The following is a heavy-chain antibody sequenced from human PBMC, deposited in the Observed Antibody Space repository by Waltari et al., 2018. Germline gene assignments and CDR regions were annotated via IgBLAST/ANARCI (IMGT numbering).Heavy chain of an antibody. J-gene: IGHJ5*02. V-gene: IGHV4-34*01. CDR3: ARDGKTKLRFLERNWFDP. D-gene: IGHD3-3*01. Sequence: QVQLQQWGAGLLKPSETLSLTSAVHGGSFSGYYWSCTRQPPGRGREWIGEINHRGSTNYNPSLKSRVTISVDTSKNQFSLKLSSVTAADTAVYYCARDGKTKLRFLERNWFDPWGQGTLVTVSS. CDR1: GGSFSGYY. CDR2: INHRGST.